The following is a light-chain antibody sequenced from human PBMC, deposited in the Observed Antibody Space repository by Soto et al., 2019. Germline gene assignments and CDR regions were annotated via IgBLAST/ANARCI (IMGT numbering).Light chain of an antibody. V-gene: IGKV3D-7*01. J-gene: IGKJ1*01. CDR2: GAS. CDR1: QFISSNY. Sequence: EIGMTQSPATLSLSPGDRATLSCRASQFISSNYLSWYQQKPGQAPRLLIFGASTRATGIPDRFNGSGSETDFTLTISSLQPEDFAVYFCQQDYNFPWTFGRGTKVEIK. CDR3: QQDYNFPWT.